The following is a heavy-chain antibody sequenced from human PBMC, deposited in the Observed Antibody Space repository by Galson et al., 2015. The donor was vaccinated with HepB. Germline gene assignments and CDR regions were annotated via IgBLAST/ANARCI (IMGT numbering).Heavy chain of an antibody. CDR1: GFTFSSYV. D-gene: IGHD3-22*01. J-gene: IGHJ4*02. CDR3: ARTPIGSGYSYFDY. V-gene: IGHV3-30-3*01. Sequence: SLRLSCAASGFTFSSYVIHWVRQAPGKGLEWVAVISSDGNSKYYADSVKGRFTISRGNSEDTLYLQMNNLRAEDTAVYYCARTPIGSGYSYFDYWGQGTLVTVSS. CDR2: ISSDGNSK.